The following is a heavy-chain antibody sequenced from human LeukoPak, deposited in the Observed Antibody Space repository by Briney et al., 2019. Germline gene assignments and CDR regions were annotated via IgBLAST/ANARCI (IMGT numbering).Heavy chain of an antibody. CDR2: IDWDDDK. V-gene: IGHV2-70*01. D-gene: IGHD4-17*01. J-gene: IGHJ4*02. CDR1: GFSLSTSGMC. CDR3: ARSTTVTTSFDY. Sequence: SGPALVKPTQTLTLTCTFSGFSLSTSGMCVSWIRQPPGKALEWLALIDWDDDKYYSTSLKTRLTISKDTSKNQVVLTMTNMDPMDTAAYYCARSTTVTTSFDYWGQGTLVTVSS.